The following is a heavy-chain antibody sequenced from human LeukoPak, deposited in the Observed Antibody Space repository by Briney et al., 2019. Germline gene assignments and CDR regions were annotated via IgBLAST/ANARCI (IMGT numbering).Heavy chain of an antibody. CDR1: GGTFSSYA. D-gene: IGHD3-10*01. J-gene: IGHJ4*02. Sequence: GASVKVSCKASGGTFSSYAISWVRQAPGQGLEWMGGIIPLFGTANYAQKFQGRVTITADESTSTAYMEVSSLRSEDTAVYFCARGRQYYYGSGSYKAPFDYWGQGTLVTVSS. V-gene: IGHV1-69*13. CDR2: IIPLFGTA. CDR3: ARGRQYYYGSGSYKAPFDY.